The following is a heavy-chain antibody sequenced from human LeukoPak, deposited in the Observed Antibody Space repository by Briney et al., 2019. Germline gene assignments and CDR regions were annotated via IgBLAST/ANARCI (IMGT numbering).Heavy chain of an antibody. J-gene: IGHJ6*02. CDR3: ARGASLLPYYFYGMDV. CDR2: ISYDGSNK. CDR1: GFTFSSYA. V-gene: IGHV3-30-3*01. D-gene: IGHD2-15*01. Sequence: GGSLRLSCAASGFTFSSYAMSWVRQAPGKGLEWVAVISYDGSNKYYADSVKGRFTISRDNSKNTLYLQMNSLRAEDTAVYYCARGASLLPYYFYGMDVWGQGTTVTVSS.